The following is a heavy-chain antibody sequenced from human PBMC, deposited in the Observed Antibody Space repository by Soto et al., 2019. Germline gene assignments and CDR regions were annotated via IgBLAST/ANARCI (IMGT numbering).Heavy chain of an antibody. D-gene: IGHD3-22*01. Sequence: SETLSLSCAVYGESFSGHSWTWIRQSPGKGLEWIGDINHSGRVIYSPSLKSRVTISLDTSKNQFSLTLSAVTAADTAMYYCSTSAYDTNGYYSFYRRGQGTL. V-gene: IGHV4-34*01. CDR2: INHSGRV. CDR1: GESFSGHS. J-gene: IGHJ1*01. CDR3: STSAYDTNGYYSFYR.